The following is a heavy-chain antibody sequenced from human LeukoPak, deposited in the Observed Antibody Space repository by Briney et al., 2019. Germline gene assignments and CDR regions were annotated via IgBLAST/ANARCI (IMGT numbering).Heavy chain of an antibody. V-gene: IGHV4-39*07. J-gene: IGHJ4*02. CDR2: IYYSGST. CDR3: ARDYQGGYGDKTVDY. CDR1: GGSVSSSTYY. D-gene: IGHD5-18*01. Sequence: SETLSLTCTVSGGSVSSSTYYWGWIRQPPGKGLEWIGSIYYSGSTYYNPSLKSRVTISVDTSKNQFSLKLSSVTAADTAVYYCARDYQGGYGDKTVDYWGQGTLVTVSS.